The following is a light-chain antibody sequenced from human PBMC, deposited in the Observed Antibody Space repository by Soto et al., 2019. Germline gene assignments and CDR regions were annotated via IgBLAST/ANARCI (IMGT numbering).Light chain of an antibody. CDR3: QQYGSSGT. J-gene: IGKJ1*01. CDR1: QSGSIL. V-gene: IGKV3-20*01. CDR2: GAS. Sequence: EIVMTQSPATLSVSPGERATLSCRAIQSGSILLAWYQQKPGQAPRLLIYGASNRATGIPDRFSGSGSGTDFTLTISRLEPEDFAVYYCQQYGSSGTFGQGTKVDIK.